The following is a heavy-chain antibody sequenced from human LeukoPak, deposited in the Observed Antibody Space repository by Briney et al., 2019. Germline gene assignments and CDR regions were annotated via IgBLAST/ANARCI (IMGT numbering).Heavy chain of an antibody. Sequence: GGSLRLSCAVSGFTFEDYDMHWVRQPPGKGLEWVARITWNGRRVAYATSLKGRFTTSRDNSKNSLYLQMNSLRAEDTAVYYCASLGAASFDCWGQGTLVTVSS. CDR3: ASLGAASFDC. D-gene: IGHD6-25*01. J-gene: IGHJ4*02. V-gene: IGHV3-9*01. CDR1: GFTFEDYD. CDR2: ITWNGRRV.